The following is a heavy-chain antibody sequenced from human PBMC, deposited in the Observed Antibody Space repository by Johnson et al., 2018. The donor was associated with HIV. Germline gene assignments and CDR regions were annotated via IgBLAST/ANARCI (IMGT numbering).Heavy chain of an antibody. D-gene: IGHD3-10*01. CDR1: GFTFSDYY. CDR3: AKDPRHGGDAFDI. J-gene: IGHJ3*02. V-gene: IGHV3-30*18. CDR2: ISYDGSNK. Sequence: QVQLVESGGGLVQPGGSLRLSCIASGFTFSDYYMHWVRQAPGKGLEWVAVISYDGSNKYYADSVKGRFTISRDNSKNTLYLQMNSLRAEDTAVFYCAKDPRHGGDAFDIWGQGTMVTVSS.